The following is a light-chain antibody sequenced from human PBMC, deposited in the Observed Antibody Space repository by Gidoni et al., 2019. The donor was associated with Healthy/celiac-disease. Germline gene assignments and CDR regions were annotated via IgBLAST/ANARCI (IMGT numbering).Light chain of an antibody. CDR3: AAWDDSRNGYV. J-gene: IGLJ1*01. CDR1: SSNIGSNT. CDR2: SNN. Sequence: QPVLTQPPSASGTPGQRVTISCSGSSSNIGSNTVNWYQQLPGTAPKLLIYSNNQRPSVVPDRFSGSKSGTSASLAISGLQSEDEADYYCAAWDDSRNGYVFGTGTKVTVL. V-gene: IGLV1-44*01.